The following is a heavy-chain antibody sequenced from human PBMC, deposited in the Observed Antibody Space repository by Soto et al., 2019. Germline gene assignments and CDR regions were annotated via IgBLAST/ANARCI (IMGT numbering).Heavy chain of an antibody. CDR2: ISYDGSNK. CDR1: GFTFSSYG. V-gene: IGHV3-30*18. CDR3: AKELRDGIVVVAATPTY. Sequence: PGGSLRLSCAASGFTFSSYGMHWVRQAPGKGLEWVAVISYDGSNKYYADSVKGRFTISRDNSKNTLYLQMNSLRAEDTAVYYCAKELRDGIVVVAATPTYWGQGTLVTVSS. J-gene: IGHJ4*02. D-gene: IGHD2-15*01.